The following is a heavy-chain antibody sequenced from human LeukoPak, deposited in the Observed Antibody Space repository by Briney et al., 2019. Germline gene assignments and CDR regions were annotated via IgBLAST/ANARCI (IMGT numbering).Heavy chain of an antibody. CDR1: GGSFSGSY. J-gene: IGHJ4*02. CDR3: ARRYCSGGNCYPFDY. V-gene: IGHV4-34*01. CDR2: INHSGST. D-gene: IGHD2-15*01. Sequence: SETLSLTCAVYGGSFSGSYWSWIRQPPGKGLEWIGEINHSGSTNYNPSLKSRVTISVDTSKNQFSLKLSSVTAADTAVYYCARRYCSGGNCYPFDYWGQGTLVTVSS.